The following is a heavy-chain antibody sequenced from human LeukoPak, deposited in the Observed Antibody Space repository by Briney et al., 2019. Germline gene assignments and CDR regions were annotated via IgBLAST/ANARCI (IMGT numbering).Heavy chain of an antibody. D-gene: IGHD5-24*01. Sequence: SETLSLTCTVSGGSISSYYWSWIRQPPGKGLEWIGYIYYSGSTNYNPSLKSRVTISVDTSKNQFSLKLSSVTAADTAVYYCARDRGRWLHRDAFDIWGQGTMVTVSS. V-gene: IGHV4-59*01. CDR2: IYYSGST. CDR1: GGSISSYY. CDR3: ARDRGRWLHRDAFDI. J-gene: IGHJ3*02.